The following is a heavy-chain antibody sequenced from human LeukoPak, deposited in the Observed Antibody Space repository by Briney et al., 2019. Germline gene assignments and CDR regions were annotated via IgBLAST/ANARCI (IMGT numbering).Heavy chain of an antibody. D-gene: IGHD3-3*01. Sequence: NPSETLSLTCAVYGGSFSGYYWSWIRQPPGKGLEWIGEINHSGSTNYNPSLKSRVTISVDTSKNQFSRKLSSVTAADTAVYYCAREGYDFWSGYYPDAFDIWGQGTMVTVSS. CDR2: INHSGST. CDR1: GGSFSGYY. V-gene: IGHV4-34*01. CDR3: AREGYDFWSGYYPDAFDI. J-gene: IGHJ3*02.